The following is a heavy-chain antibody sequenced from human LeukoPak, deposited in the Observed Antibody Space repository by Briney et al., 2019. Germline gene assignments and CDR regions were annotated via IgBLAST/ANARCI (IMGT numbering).Heavy chain of an antibody. CDR3: ATPSSSSWYGFDP. CDR2: IDPNSGGT. V-gene: IGHV1-2*02. CDR1: GYTFTGYY. J-gene: IGHJ5*02. Sequence: AASVMVSCKTSGYTFTGYYIHWVRQAPGQGLEWMGWIDPNSGGTNYAQKFQGRVTMTRDTSISTAYMELSRLTSADTAVYRCATPSSSSWYGFDPWGQGTLVTVSS. D-gene: IGHD6-13*01.